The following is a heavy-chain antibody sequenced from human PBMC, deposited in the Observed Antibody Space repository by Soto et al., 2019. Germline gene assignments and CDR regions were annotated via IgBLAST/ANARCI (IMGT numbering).Heavy chain of an antibody. CDR3: ARGGYYYDSSGYYSDY. D-gene: IGHD3-22*01. CDR2: ISGYNGDT. V-gene: IGHV1-18*01. J-gene: IGHJ4*02. CDR1: GYTFTGYG. Sequence: QVQQVQSGAEVKKPGASVKVSCKASGYTFTGYGIGWVRQAPGQGLEWMGWISGYNGDTNYAQNLQGRVTMTTDTSTSTAYMELRSLRSDDTAVYYCARGGYYYDSSGYYSDYWGQGTLVTVSS.